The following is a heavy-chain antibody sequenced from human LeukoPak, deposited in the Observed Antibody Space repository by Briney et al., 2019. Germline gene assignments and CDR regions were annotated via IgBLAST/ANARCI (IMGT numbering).Heavy chain of an antibody. CDR3: AKDIRAPGSFYYFDY. V-gene: IGHV3-64D*06. Sequence: PGGSLRLSCSASGFTFSSYAMHWVRQAPGKGLEYVSSISSNGGSTSFADSVKGRFTISRDNSKNTLYLQMSSLRAEDTAVYYCAKDIRAPGSFYYFDYWGQGTLVTVSS. J-gene: IGHJ4*02. D-gene: IGHD3-10*01. CDR2: ISSNGGST. CDR1: GFTFSSYA.